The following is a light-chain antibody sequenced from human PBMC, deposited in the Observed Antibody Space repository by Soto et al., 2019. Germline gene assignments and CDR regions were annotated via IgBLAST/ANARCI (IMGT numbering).Light chain of an antibody. J-gene: IGLJ1*01. Sequence: QSVLTQPPSASGSPGQSVTISCTGTSSDVGAYDYVSWYQQHPGKAPKLLIFGNNNRPSGVPDRFSGSKSGTSASLAITGLQAEDEGDYYCQSYDSTLSARYVFGTGTKVTVL. CDR3: QSYDSTLSARYV. CDR2: GNN. V-gene: IGLV2-8*01. CDR1: SSDVGAYDY.